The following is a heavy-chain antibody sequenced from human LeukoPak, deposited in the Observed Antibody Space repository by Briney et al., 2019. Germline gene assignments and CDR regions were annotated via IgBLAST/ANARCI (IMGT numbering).Heavy chain of an antibody. D-gene: IGHD3-22*01. CDR2: IQYSGST. Sequence: SSETLSLTCTVSGDSISGISFYWSWIRQPPGKGLQYIGYIQYSGSTNYNPSLKSRVTISVDTSKNQFSLKLSSVTAAATAVYYCARYYDRRGYWSTPHCVYWGQGTLVSVSS. CDR1: GDSISGISFY. CDR3: ARYYDRRGYWSTPHCVY. J-gene: IGHJ4*02. V-gene: IGHV4-61*05.